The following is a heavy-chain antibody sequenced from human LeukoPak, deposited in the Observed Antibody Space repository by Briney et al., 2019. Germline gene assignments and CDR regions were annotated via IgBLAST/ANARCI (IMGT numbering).Heavy chain of an antibody. D-gene: IGHD4-17*01. CDR3: ARDFYGDYSRAFDI. CDR1: GYTFTSYA. J-gene: IGHJ3*02. CDR2: INAGNGNT. Sequence: ASVKVSCKASGYTFTSYAMHWVRQAPGQRLEWMGWINAGNGNTKYSQKFQGRVTIARDTSASTAYMELSSLRSEDTAVYYCARDFYGDYSRAFDIWGQGTMVTVSS. V-gene: IGHV1-3*01.